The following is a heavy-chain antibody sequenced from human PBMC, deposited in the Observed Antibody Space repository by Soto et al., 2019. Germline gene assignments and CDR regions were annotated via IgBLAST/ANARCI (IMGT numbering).Heavy chain of an antibody. J-gene: IGHJ3*02. CDR3: ARGRGYCGSDCYSGAFDI. V-gene: IGHV1-69*13. CDR2: IIPIFGTA. D-gene: IGHD2-21*02. Sequence: ASVKVSCKASGGTFSSYAISWVRQAPGQGLEWMGGIIPIFGTANYAQKFQGRVTITADESTSTAYMELSSLRSEDTAVYYCARGRGYCGSDCYSGAFDIWGQGTMVTVSS. CDR1: GGTFSSYA.